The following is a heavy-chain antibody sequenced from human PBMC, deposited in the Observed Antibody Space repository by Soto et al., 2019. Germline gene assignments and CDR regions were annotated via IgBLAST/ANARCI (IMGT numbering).Heavy chain of an antibody. CDR3: ARHRGLGEHWFDP. J-gene: IGHJ5*02. Sequence: SETLSLTCTVAGGSIRSYYGSCIRQPPGKGLEWIGYIYYSGSTNYNPSLKSRVTISVDTSKNQFSLKLSSVTAADTAVYYCARHRGLGEHWFDPWGQGTLVTVSS. CDR2: IYYSGST. D-gene: IGHD3-10*01. V-gene: IGHV4-59*08. CDR1: GGSIRSYY.